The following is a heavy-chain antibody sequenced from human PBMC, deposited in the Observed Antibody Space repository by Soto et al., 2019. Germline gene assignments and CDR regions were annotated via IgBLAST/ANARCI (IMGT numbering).Heavy chain of an antibody. V-gene: IGHV3-7*01. CDR2: IKQDGSEK. CDR3: ASVSGYCSSTSCYAFDI. D-gene: IGHD2-2*01. CDR1: GFTFSSYW. Sequence: GGSLRLSCAASGFTFSSYWMSWVRQAPGKGLEWVANIKQDGSEKYYVDSVKGRFTISRDNAKNSLYLQMNSLRAEDTAVYYCASVSGYCSSTSCYAFDIWGQGTMVTVSS. J-gene: IGHJ3*02.